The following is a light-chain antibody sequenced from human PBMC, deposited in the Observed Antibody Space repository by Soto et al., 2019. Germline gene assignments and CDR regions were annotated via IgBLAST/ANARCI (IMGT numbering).Light chain of an antibody. J-gene: IGKJ4*01. V-gene: IGKV1-33*01. CDR3: QQYDSLPPT. Sequence: DIQMTQSPSSLSAFVGDSITITCQASQDIKNYLNWYQHKPGKAPKLLIYDAFKSDTGVPSRFSGSGSGTDFTFTLNNLQPEDIATYFCQQYDSLPPTFGGGTRV. CDR2: DAF. CDR1: QDIKNY.